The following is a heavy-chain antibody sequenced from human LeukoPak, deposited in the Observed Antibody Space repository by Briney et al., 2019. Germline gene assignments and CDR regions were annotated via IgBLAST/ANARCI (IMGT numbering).Heavy chain of an antibody. CDR3: RRFYSNFGDY. J-gene: IGHJ4*02. D-gene: IGHD4-11*01. CDR1: NYSFINYG. CDR2: VSAYNGKT. V-gene: IGHV1-18*01. Sequence: ASVKVSCKASNYSFINYGIGWVRQAPGQGLEWMGWVSAYNGKTSYAEQFRGRVTTTADTSTATGYMELTGLTSDDTAVYYCRRFYSNFGDYWGQGTRVAVSS.